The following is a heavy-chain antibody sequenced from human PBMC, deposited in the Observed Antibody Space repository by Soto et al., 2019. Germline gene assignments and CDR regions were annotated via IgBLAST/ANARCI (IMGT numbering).Heavy chain of an antibody. CDR3: ARRGVVVPAAGDNWFDP. Sequence: SSETLSLTCTVSGGSISSSSYYWGWIRQPPGKGLEWIGSIYYSGSTYYNPSLKSRVTISVDTSKNQFSLKLSSVTAADTAVYYCARRGVVVPAAGDNWFDPWGQGTLVTVSS. CDR1: GGSISSSSYY. CDR2: IYYSGST. D-gene: IGHD2-2*01. V-gene: IGHV4-39*01. J-gene: IGHJ5*02.